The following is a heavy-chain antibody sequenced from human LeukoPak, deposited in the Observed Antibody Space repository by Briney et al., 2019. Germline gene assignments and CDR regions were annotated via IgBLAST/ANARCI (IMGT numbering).Heavy chain of an antibody. V-gene: IGHV3-11*01. J-gene: IGHJ5*02. CDR2: ISSSGSTI. Sequence: GGSLRLSCAASGFTFSDYYMSWIRQAPGKGLEWVSYISSSGSTIYYADSVKGRFTISRDNAKNSLYLQMNSLRAEDTALYYCAKSRRMDNWFDPWGQGTLVTVSS. D-gene: IGHD2-15*01. CDR3: AKSRRMDNWFDP. CDR1: GFTFSDYY.